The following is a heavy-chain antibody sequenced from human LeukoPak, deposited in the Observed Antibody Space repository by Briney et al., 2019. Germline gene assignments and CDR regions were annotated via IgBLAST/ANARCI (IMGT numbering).Heavy chain of an antibody. Sequence: SETLSLTCTVSRGSISDYYWSWIRQPPGEGLEWIGYIYYSGSTNYNPSLKSRVTISVDTSKNQFSLKLSSVTAADTAVYYCARYSSGWMYYFDYWGQGTLVTVSS. V-gene: IGHV4-59*01. CDR3: ARYSSGWMYYFDY. D-gene: IGHD6-19*01. J-gene: IGHJ4*02. CDR1: RGSISDYY. CDR2: IYYSGST.